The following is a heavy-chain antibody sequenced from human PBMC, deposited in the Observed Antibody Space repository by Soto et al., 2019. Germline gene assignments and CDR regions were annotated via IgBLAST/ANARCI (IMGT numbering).Heavy chain of an antibody. V-gene: IGHV3-48*03. CDR3: AKSQEIGTHFFDS. Sequence: GGSLRLSCAASGFTFSSYEMNWVRQAPGKGLEWVSYISSSGSTIYYADSVKGRFTISRDNAKNSLSLQMNSLRAGDMAVYFCAKSQEIGTHFFDSWGQGTQVTVSS. D-gene: IGHD6-13*01. J-gene: IGHJ4*02. CDR2: ISSSGSTI. CDR1: GFTFSSYE.